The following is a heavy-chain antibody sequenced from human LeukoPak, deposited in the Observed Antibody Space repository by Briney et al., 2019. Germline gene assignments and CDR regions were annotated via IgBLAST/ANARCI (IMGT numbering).Heavy chain of an antibody. D-gene: IGHD6-13*01. CDR2: INHSGST. Sequence: SETLSLTCAVYGGSFSGYYWSWIRQPPGKGLEWIGEINHSGSTNYNPSLKSRVTISVDTSKNQFSLKLSSVTAAAPAVYYWGTYSSSSLSSQPGGQAPLVTVSA. V-gene: IGHV4-34*01. J-gene: IGHJ1*01. CDR1: GGSFSGYY. CDR3: GTYSSSSLSSQP.